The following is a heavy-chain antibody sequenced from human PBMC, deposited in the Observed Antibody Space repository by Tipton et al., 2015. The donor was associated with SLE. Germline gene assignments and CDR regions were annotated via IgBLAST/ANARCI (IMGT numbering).Heavy chain of an antibody. CDR1: GGSMTGSY. D-gene: IGHD6-13*01. Sequence: GLVKPSETLSLTCSVSGGSMTGSYWSWVRQPPGRGLEWIGSIYYSGDTHYNPSLNSRVTMSADTSKNQFFLTLSSVTAADTAVYYCARDHPGMAAAGWGQGTLVTVSS. V-gene: IGHV4-59*12. CDR2: IYYSGDT. CDR3: ARDHPGMAAAG. J-gene: IGHJ1*01.